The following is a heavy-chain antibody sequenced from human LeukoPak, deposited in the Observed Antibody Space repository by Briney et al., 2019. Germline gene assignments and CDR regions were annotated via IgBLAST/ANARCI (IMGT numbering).Heavy chain of an antibody. Sequence: PGGSLRLSCAASGFTFSSYGMSWVRQAPGKGLEWVSAISGSGGSTYYADSAKGRFIISRDNAKNTLYLQMNSLRAEDTAVYYCAREYGFGSGSYYPWGQGTLVIVSS. D-gene: IGHD3-10*01. J-gene: IGHJ5*02. V-gene: IGHV3-23*01. CDR3: AREYGFGSGSYYP. CDR1: GFTFSSYG. CDR2: ISGSGGST.